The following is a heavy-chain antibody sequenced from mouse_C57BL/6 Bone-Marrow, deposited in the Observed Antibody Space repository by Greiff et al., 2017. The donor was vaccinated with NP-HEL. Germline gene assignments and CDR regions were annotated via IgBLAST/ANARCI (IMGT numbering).Heavy chain of an antibody. CDR3: AREGDYYGSSSYFDY. Sequence: VKLQQSGAELARPGASVKLSCKASGYTFTSYGISWVKQRTGQGLEWIGEIYPRSGNNYYNEKFKGKATLTADKSSSTAYMELRSLTSEDSAVYFCAREGDYYGSSSYFDYWGQGTTLTVSS. J-gene: IGHJ2*01. D-gene: IGHD1-1*01. V-gene: IGHV1-81*01. CDR2: IYPRSGNN. CDR1: GYTFTSYG.